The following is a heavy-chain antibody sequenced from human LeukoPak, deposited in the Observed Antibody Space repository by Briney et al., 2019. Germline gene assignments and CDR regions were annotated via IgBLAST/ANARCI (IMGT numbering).Heavy chain of an antibody. D-gene: IGHD3-22*01. CDR1: GYTFTGYY. J-gene: IGHJ6*03. Sequence: VASVKVSCKASGYTFTGYYMHWVRQAPGQGLEWMGWINPNSGGTNYAQKFQGRVTITADKSTSTAYMELSSLRSEDTAVYYCARDLIDSSGYYDLDPGYYYMDVWGKGTTVTVSS. CDR2: INPNSGGT. CDR3: ARDLIDSSGYYDLDPGYYYMDV. V-gene: IGHV1-2*02.